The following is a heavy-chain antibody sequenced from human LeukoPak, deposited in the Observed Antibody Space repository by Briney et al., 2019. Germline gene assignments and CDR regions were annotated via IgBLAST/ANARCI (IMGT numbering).Heavy chain of an antibody. V-gene: IGHV4-34*01. Sequence: TSETLSLTCAVYGGSFSGYYWSWIRQPPGEGLEWIGEINHSGSTNYNPSLKSRVTISVDTSKNQFSLKLSSVTAADTAVYYCARDYYDSSGYYISYWGQGTLVTVSS. D-gene: IGHD3-22*01. CDR3: ARDYYDSSGYYISY. J-gene: IGHJ4*02. CDR1: GGSFSGYY. CDR2: INHSGST.